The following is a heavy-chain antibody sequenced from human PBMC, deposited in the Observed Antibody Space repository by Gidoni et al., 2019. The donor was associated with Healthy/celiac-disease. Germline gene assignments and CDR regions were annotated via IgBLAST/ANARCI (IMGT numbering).Heavy chain of an antibody. J-gene: IGHJ4*02. V-gene: IGHV3-23*01. CDR2: ISGSGGST. Sequence: EVQLLESGGGLVQPGGSLSRSCAASGFTFRSYAMSWVRQAPGKGLEWVSAISGSGGSTYYADSVKGRFTISRDNSKNTLYLQMNSLRAEDTAVYYCAKDYYDSSGYYWGGITDYWGQGTLVTVSS. D-gene: IGHD3-22*01. CDR3: AKDYYDSSGYYWGGITDY. CDR1: GFTFRSYA.